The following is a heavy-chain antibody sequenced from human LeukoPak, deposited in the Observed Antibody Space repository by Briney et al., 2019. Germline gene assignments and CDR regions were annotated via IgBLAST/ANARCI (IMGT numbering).Heavy chain of an antibody. CDR1: GFTFSNFA. V-gene: IGHV3-23*01. CDR3: AKGIRRGYDSTNGYFRH. D-gene: IGHD3-22*01. CDR2: ISGSGGST. J-gene: IGHJ1*01. Sequence: GGSLRLSCVASGFTFSNFAMSWVRQTLGKGLEWVSGISGSGGSTYYADSVKGRFTISRDNSKNTLYLQMNSLRAEDTAVYYCAKGIRRGYDSTNGYFRHWGQGTLVTVSS.